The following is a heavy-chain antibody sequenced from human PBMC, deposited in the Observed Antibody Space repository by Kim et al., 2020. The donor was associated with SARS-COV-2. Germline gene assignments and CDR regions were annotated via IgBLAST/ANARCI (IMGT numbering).Heavy chain of an antibody. CDR3: TRVADKKFAFWDACDI. V-gene: IGHV3-73*01. J-gene: IGHJ3*02. D-gene: IGHD3-3*02. Sequence: SVKGRFTISRDDSKNTPYLQMNSLKAEDTAVYYCTRVADKKFAFWDACDIWGQGTLVTVSS.